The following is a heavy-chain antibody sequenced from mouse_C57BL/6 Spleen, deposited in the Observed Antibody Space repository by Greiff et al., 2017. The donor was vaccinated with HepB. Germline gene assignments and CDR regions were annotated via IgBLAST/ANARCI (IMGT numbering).Heavy chain of an antibody. D-gene: IGHD2-1*01. V-gene: IGHV1-50*01. J-gene: IGHJ3*01. Sequence: QVQLQQPGAELVKPGASVKLSCKASGYTFTSYWMQWVKQRPGQGLEWIGEIDPSDSYTNYNQKLKGKATLTVDTSSSTAYMQLSSLTSEDSAVYCCAREGGGYGNSFAYWGQGTLVIGSA. CDR1: GYTFTSYW. CDR2: IDPSDSYT. CDR3: AREGGGYGNSFAY.